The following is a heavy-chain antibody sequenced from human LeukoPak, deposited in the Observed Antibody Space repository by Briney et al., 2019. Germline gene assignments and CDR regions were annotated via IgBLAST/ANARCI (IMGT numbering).Heavy chain of an antibody. CDR2: ISGSGGST. D-gene: IGHD4-11*01. CDR3: AKDAAANVDYPYYFDY. V-gene: IGHV3-23*01. Sequence: GGSLRLSCAVSGFTFSSYDMSWVRQAPGKGLEWVSGISGSGGSTYYADSVKGRFTISRDTSKNALYLQMNSLRVEDTAVYYCAKDAAANVDYPYYFDYWGQGALVTVSS. J-gene: IGHJ4*02. CDR1: GFTFSSYD.